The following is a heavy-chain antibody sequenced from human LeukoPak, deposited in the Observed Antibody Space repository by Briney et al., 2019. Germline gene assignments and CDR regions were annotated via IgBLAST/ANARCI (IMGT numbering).Heavy chain of an antibody. V-gene: IGHV3-15*01. CDR2: IYSQSDGGTT. J-gene: IGHJ4*02. CDR1: GFTFSDAC. D-gene: IGHD3-3*01. CDR3: STDYYDFWSGPH. Sequence: PGGSLRLSCRASGFTFSDACMSWVRRAPGKGLEWVARIYSQSDGGTTGYAAPVKGRFTISRDDAKNTLFLQMNSLKTEDTALYYCSTDYYDFWSGPHWGQGSLVTVSS.